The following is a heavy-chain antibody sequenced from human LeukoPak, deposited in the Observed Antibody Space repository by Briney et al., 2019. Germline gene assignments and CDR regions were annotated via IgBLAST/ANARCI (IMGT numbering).Heavy chain of an antibody. V-gene: IGHV3-11*04. Sequence: PGGSLRLSCAASGFTFSDYYMSWIRQAPGKGLEWVSYISSSGSTIYYADSVKGRFTISRDNAKNPLYLQMNSLRAEDTAVYYCARSRGYSYGYVYYFDYWGQGTLVTVSS. CDR3: ARSRGYSYGYVYYFDY. CDR2: ISSSGSTI. D-gene: IGHD5-18*01. CDR1: GFTFSDYY. J-gene: IGHJ4*02.